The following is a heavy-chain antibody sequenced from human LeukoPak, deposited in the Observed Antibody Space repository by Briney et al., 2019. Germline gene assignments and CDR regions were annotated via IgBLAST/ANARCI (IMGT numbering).Heavy chain of an antibody. CDR3: ARASISSIAARRDYYYGMDV. V-gene: IGHV4-34*01. J-gene: IGHJ6*02. CDR2: INHSGST. Sequence: SETLSLTCAVYGGSFSGYYWSWIRQPPGKGLEWIGEINHSGSTNYNPSLKSRVTISVDTSKNQISLKLSSVTAADTAVYYCARASISSIAARRDYYYGMDVWGQGTTVTVSS. D-gene: IGHD6-6*01. CDR1: GGSFSGYY.